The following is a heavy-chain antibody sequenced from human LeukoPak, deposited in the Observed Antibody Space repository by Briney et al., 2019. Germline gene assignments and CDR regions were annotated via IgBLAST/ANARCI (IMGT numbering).Heavy chain of an antibody. CDR3: ARRQGCSSTSCPPDY. J-gene: IGHJ4*02. V-gene: IGHV5-51*01. Sequence: GESLKISCRGSGYSFTTYWIGWVRQMPGKGLEWMGIIYPGDSDTRYSPSFHGQVTMSADKSINTAYLQWSSLKASDTAIYYCARRQGCSSTSCPPDYWGQGTLVTVSS. D-gene: IGHD2-2*01. CDR1: GYSFTTYW. CDR2: IYPGDSDT.